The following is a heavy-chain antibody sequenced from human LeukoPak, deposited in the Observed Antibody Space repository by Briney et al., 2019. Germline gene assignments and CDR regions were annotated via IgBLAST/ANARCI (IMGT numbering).Heavy chain of an antibody. V-gene: IGHV3-23*01. J-gene: IGHJ4*02. Sequence: GGSLRLSCAASGFTFSNYAITWVRQAPGKGLEWVSGISGGGRSTYYADSVKGRFTISRDNSKNTVSLQMSSLRAEDTAVYCCAKAVPQTQQRYFDCWGQGTLVTVSS. CDR2: ISGGGRST. CDR1: GFTFSNYA. CDR3: AKAVPQTQQRYFDC. D-gene: IGHD1/OR15-1a*01.